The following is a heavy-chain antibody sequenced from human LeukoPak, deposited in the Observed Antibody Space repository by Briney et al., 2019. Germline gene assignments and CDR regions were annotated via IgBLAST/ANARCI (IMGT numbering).Heavy chain of an antibody. Sequence: PGRSLRLSCAASGFTFSSYGMHWVRQAPGKGLEWVAVISYDGSNKYYADSVKGRFTISRDNSKNTLYLEMNSLRPEDTAVYYCAKEVYYDSSAYIDYWGQGTLVTVSS. CDR1: GFTFSSYG. J-gene: IGHJ4*02. CDR2: ISYDGSNK. CDR3: AKEVYYDSSAYIDY. V-gene: IGHV3-30*18. D-gene: IGHD3-22*01.